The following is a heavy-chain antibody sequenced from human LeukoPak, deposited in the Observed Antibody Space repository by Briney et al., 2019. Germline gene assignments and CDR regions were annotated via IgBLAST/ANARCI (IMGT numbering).Heavy chain of an antibody. Sequence: GGSLRLSCAASGFTFSNYAMHWVRQAPGKGLQYVSDISSNGGSTYYADSVKGRFTISRDNSKNTLYLQMNSLTVDDTAIYYCAKNADRGAYYYYMDVWGTGTTVTISS. CDR1: GFTFSNYA. J-gene: IGHJ6*03. CDR2: ISSNGGST. D-gene: IGHD2-21*01. CDR3: AKNADRGAYYYYMDV. V-gene: IGHV3-64*02.